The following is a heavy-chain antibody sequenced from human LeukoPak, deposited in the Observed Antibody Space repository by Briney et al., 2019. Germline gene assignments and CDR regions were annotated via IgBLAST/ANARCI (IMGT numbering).Heavy chain of an antibody. Sequence: GGSLRLSCAASGFTFSSYAMSWVRQAPGKGLEWVSYISSSGSTIYYADSVKGRFTISRDDAKNSLYLQMNSLRAEDTAVYYCARDASAYSSRCAFDIWGQGTMVTVSS. D-gene: IGHD6-13*01. J-gene: IGHJ3*02. CDR1: GFTFSSYA. CDR2: ISSSGSTI. V-gene: IGHV3-48*03. CDR3: ARDASAYSSRCAFDI.